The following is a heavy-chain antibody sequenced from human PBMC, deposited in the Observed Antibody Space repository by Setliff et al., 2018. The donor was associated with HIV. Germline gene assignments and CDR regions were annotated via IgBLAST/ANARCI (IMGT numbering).Heavy chain of an antibody. Sequence: GGSLRLSCAASGFTVSNSYISWVRQAPGKGLEWVSVIYSGGSTYNADSVKGRFTISRDNSKNTLYLQMNSLRVEDTAVYYCARAQAYISTWYFDYWGQGTLVTVS. CDR2: IYSGGST. D-gene: IGHD6-13*01. CDR1: GFTVSNSY. J-gene: IGHJ4*02. V-gene: IGHV3-53*01. CDR3: ARAQAYISTWYFDY.